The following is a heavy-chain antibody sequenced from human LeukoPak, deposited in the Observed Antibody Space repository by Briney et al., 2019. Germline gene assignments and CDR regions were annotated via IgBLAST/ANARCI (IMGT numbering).Heavy chain of an antibody. Sequence: PSETLSLTCAVSGYSISSGYYWGWIRQPPGKGLEWIGSIYHSGSTYYNPSLKSRVTISVDTSKNQFSLKLSSVTAADTAVYYCARSTWIKYMDVWGKGTTVTVSS. D-gene: IGHD5-12*01. V-gene: IGHV4-38-2*01. CDR2: IYHSGST. J-gene: IGHJ6*03. CDR3: ARSTWIKYMDV. CDR1: GYSISSGYY.